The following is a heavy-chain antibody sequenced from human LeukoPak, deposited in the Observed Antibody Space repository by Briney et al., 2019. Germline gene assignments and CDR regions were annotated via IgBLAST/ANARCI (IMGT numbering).Heavy chain of an antibody. Sequence: ASVKVSCKTSGYTFTGYYIHWVRQAPGQGLEWMGWINPISGGTNYAQKFQGRVTMTRDSSISTAYMDLSGLTSDDTAMYYCARFPTSTSRDYWGQGTLVTVSS. CDR3: ARFPTSTSRDY. V-gene: IGHV1-2*02. CDR2: INPISGGT. CDR1: GYTFTGYY. D-gene: IGHD1-1*01. J-gene: IGHJ4*02.